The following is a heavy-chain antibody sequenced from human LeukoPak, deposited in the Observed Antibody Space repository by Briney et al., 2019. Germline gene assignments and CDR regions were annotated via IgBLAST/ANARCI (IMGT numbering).Heavy chain of an antibody. D-gene: IGHD5-18*01. CDR2: IISSGSTI. CDR1: AFTFSDYY. Sequence: GGSLRLSCAASAFTFSDYYMSWIRHALGRGREWFSYIISSGSTIYYADSVKSRFTISRDTAKNSLYLQMNSLRAEDTAVYYCARDRRYSYGQYYYYGMDVWGQGTTVTVSS. J-gene: IGHJ6*02. CDR3: ARDRRYSYGQYYYYGMDV. V-gene: IGHV3-11*01.